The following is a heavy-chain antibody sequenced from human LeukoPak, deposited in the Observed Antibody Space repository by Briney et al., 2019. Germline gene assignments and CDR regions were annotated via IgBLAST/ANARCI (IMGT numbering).Heavy chain of an antibody. CDR3: ARAGIPYYFDY. CDR2: IYYSGST. CDR1: GGSISSSSYY. J-gene: IGHJ4*02. Sequence: PSETLSLTCTVSGGSISSSSYYWGWIRQPPGKGLEWIGTIYYSGSTYYNPSLKSRVTISVDTSKNQFSLKLSSVTAADTAVYYCARAGIPYYFDYWGQGTLVTVSS. V-gene: IGHV4-39*07. D-gene: IGHD5-18*01.